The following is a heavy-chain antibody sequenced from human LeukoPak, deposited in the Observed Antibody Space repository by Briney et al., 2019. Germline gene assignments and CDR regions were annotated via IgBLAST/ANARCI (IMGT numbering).Heavy chain of an antibody. CDR1: GFTFSSYA. CDR3: AKGFGAYDCPFDD. CDR2: ISYDGSNK. D-gene: IGHD5-12*01. Sequence: PGRSLRLSCAASGFTFSSYAMHWVRQAPGKGLEWVAVISYDGSNKYYADSVKGRFTISRDNSKNTLYLQMNSLRAEDTAVYYCAKGFGAYDCPFDDWGQGTLVTVSS. V-gene: IGHV3-30-3*01. J-gene: IGHJ4*02.